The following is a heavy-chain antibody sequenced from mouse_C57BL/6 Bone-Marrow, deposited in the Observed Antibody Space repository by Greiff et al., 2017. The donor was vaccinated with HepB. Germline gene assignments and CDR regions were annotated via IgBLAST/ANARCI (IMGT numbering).Heavy chain of an antibody. V-gene: IGHV1-31*01. Sequence: VQLKQSGPELVKPGASVKISCKASGYSFTGYYMHWVKQSHGNILDWIGYIYPYNGVSSYNQKFKGKATLTVDKSSSTAYMELRSLTSEDSAVYYCARNSLYDGYYWYWYFDVWGTGTTVTVSS. D-gene: IGHD2-3*01. J-gene: IGHJ1*03. CDR1: GYSFTGYY. CDR2: IYPYNGVS. CDR3: ARNSLYDGYYWYWYFDV.